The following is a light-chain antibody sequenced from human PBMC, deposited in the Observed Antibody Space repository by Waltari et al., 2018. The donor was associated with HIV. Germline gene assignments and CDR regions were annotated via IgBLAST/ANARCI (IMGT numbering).Light chain of an antibody. CDR2: STN. CDR1: SRYS. J-gene: IGLJ2*01. CDR3: VLYTGSALV. V-gene: IGLV8-61*01. Sequence: TVVTQEPAFSVSPGGTGSSRYSPPWYQQTPGQAPRALIHSTNTRSSGVPARFSGSILGNKAALTITGAQADDESDYYCVLYTGSALVFGGGTKLTVL.